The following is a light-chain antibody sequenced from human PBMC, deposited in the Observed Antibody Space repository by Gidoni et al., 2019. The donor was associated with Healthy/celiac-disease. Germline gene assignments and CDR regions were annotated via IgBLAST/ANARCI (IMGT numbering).Light chain of an antibody. V-gene: IGKV3D-15*01. CDR1: QSVSSN. Sequence: EIGITQYPATLSVSPGERATLSCMASQSVSSNLAWYQQKPGQAPRLLIYGASTRAPGIPARFSGSGSGTEFTLTISSLQSEDFAVYYCLQYTHWPLTFGGGTKVEIK. CDR3: LQYTHWPLT. CDR2: GAS. J-gene: IGKJ4*01.